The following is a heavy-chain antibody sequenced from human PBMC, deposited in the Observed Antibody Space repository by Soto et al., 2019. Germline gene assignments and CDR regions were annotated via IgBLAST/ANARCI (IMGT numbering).Heavy chain of an antibody. J-gene: IGHJ4*02. CDR1: GFTFSSYS. V-gene: IGHV3-48*01. CDR3: ARDYYKYYDSSGYYRSPAY. D-gene: IGHD3-22*01. Sequence: GGSLRLSCAASGFTFSSYSMNWVRQAPGKGLEWVSYISSSSSTIYYADSVKGRFTISRDNAKNSLFLQMNSLRAEDTAVYYCARDYYKYYDSSGYYRSPAYWGQGSLVTVSS. CDR2: ISSSSSTI.